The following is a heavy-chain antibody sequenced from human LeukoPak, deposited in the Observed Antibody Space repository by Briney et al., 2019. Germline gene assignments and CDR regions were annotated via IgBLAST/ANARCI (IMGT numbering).Heavy chain of an antibody. CDR3: ARDGGNTPKTIDY. V-gene: IGHV3-23*01. J-gene: IGHJ4*02. Sequence: PGGSLRLSCAASGFTFSSYAMSWVRQAPGKGLEWVSAISGSGGSTYYADSVKGLFTISRDNSKNTLFLQMNSLRAEDTAEYYCARDGGNTPKTIDYWGQGTLVTVSS. CDR1: GFTFSSYA. CDR2: ISGSGGST. D-gene: IGHD1-26*01.